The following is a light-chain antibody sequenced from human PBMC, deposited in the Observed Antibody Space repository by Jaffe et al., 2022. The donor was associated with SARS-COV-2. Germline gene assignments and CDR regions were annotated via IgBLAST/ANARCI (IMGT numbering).Light chain of an antibody. V-gene: IGKV3-20*01. CDR3: QQYGTSLLLT. Sequence: EIVLTQSPGTLSLSPGERATLSCRASQSVSSNYLAWYQQKPGQSPRLLIYGASNRASGIPDRVSGSGSGTDFTLTISRLEPEDVAVYYCQQYGTSLLLTFGGGTKVEIK. J-gene: IGKJ4*01. CDR1: QSVSSNY. CDR2: GAS.